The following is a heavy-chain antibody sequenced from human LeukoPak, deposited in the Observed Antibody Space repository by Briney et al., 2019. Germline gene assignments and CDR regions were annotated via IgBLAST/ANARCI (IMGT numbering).Heavy chain of an antibody. Sequence: SETLSLTCTVSGGSISSYYWSWIRQPAGKGLEWIGRIYTSGSTNYNPSLKSRVTMSVDTSKNQFSLKLSSVTAADTAVYYCARGDYDSSGYCYAFDIWGQGTMVTVSS. CDR1: GGSISSYY. D-gene: IGHD3-22*01. V-gene: IGHV4-4*07. CDR2: IYTSGST. J-gene: IGHJ3*02. CDR3: ARGDYDSSGYCYAFDI.